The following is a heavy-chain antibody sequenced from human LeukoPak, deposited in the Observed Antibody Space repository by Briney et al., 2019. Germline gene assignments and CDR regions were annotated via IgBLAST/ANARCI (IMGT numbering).Heavy chain of an antibody. CDR3: AGSSGWLEAFDY. Sequence: PSETLSLTCTVSGGSISSYYWSWIRQPPGKGLEWIGYIYYSGSTNYNPSLKSRVTISVDTSKNQFSLKLSSVTAADTAVYYCAGSSGWLEAFDYWGQGTLVTVSS. CDR2: IYYSGST. CDR1: GGSISSYY. J-gene: IGHJ4*02. V-gene: IGHV4-59*08. D-gene: IGHD6-19*01.